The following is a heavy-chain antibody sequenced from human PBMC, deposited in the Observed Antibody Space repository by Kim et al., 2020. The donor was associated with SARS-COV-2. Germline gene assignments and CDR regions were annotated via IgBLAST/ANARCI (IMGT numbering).Heavy chain of an antibody. CDR3: ARRYYDSRGYYYFDS. Sequence: GGSLRLSCAASGFTFRTYWMHWVRQAPGKGLVWVSRTNGDGSTTNYADSVKGRFTISRDNAKNTLYLQLNSLRAKDTAIYYCARRYYDSRGYYYFDSWGQGTLVTVSS. V-gene: IGHV3-74*01. CDR1: GFTFRTYW. D-gene: IGHD3-22*01. J-gene: IGHJ4*02. CDR2: TNGDGSTT.